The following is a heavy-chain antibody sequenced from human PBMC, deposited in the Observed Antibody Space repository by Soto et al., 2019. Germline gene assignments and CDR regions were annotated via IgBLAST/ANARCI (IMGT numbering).Heavy chain of an antibody. CDR1: GGTFSSYA. Sequence: SVKVSCKASGGTFSSYAISWVRQAPGQGLEWMGGIIPIFGTANYAQKFQGRVTITADESTSTAYMELSSLRSEDTAVYYCARVPADPELYYYYGMDVWGQGTTVTVSS. J-gene: IGHJ6*02. CDR3: ARVPADPELYYYYGMDV. D-gene: IGHD2-2*01. V-gene: IGHV1-69*13. CDR2: IIPIFGTA.